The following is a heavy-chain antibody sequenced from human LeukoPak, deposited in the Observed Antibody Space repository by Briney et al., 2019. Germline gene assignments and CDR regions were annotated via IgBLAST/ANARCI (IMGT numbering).Heavy chain of an antibody. CDR2: IYYSGST. CDR1: GGSIRSSNYY. V-gene: IGHV4-39*01. CDR3: VRLFYYDSRGPPS. J-gene: IGHJ5*02. Sequence: SETLSLTSNVLGGSIRSSNYYWGWIRQPPGKGLEWIGSIYYSGSTYYNPSLKGRGTMSVDTSNNQFSLKLTSATATDTAVYYCVRLFYYDSRGPPSWGQGILVTVSS. D-gene: IGHD3-22*01.